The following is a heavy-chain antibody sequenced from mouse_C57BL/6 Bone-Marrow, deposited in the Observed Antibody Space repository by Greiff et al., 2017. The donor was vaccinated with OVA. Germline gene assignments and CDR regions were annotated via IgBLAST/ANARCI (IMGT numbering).Heavy chain of an antibody. V-gene: IGHV1-69*01. D-gene: IGHD2-5*01. J-gene: IGHJ2*01. CDR3: ALYYSNYEGSFDY. CDR2: IDPSDSYT. CDR1: GYTFTSYW. Sequence: QVQLQQPGAELVKPGASVKLSCKASGYTFTSYWMHWVKQRPGQGLEWIGEIDPSDSYTNYNQKFKGKSTLTVDKSSSTAYMQLSSLTSEDSAVYYCALYYSNYEGSFDYWGQGTTLTVSS.